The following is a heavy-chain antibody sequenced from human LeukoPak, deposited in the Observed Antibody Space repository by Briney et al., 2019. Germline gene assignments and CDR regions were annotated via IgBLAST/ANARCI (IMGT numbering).Heavy chain of an antibody. J-gene: IGHJ4*02. D-gene: IGHD3-10*01. CDR2: FDPEDGET. V-gene: IGHV1-24*01. CDR1: GYTLTELS. Sequence: ASVKVSCKVSGYTLTELSMHWVRQAPGKGLEWMGGFDPEDGETIYAQKFQGRVTMTEDTSTDTAYMELSSLRSEDTAVYYCARVASYYYGSGSFDCWGQGTLVTVSS. CDR3: ARVASYYYGSGSFDC.